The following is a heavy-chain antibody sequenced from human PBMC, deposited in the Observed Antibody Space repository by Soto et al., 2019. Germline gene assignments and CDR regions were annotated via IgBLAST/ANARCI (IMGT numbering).Heavy chain of an antibody. CDR3: AKGLWFGELPFDAFDI. J-gene: IGHJ3*02. Sequence: QVQLVESGGGVVQPGRSLRLSCAASGFTFSSYGMHWVRQAPGKGLEWVAVISYDGSNKYYADSVKCRFTISRDNSKNTLYLQLNSLAAADRAVYYCAKGLWFGELPFDAFDIWGQGTMVTVSS. CDR2: ISYDGSNK. D-gene: IGHD3-10*01. V-gene: IGHV3-30*18. CDR1: GFTFSSYG.